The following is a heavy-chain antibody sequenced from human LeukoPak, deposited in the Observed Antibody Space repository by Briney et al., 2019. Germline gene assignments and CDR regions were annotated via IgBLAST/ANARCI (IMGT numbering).Heavy chain of an antibody. CDR1: GYTFTGYY. D-gene: IGHD1-1*01. V-gene: IGHV1-2*02. Sequence: ASVKVSCKASGYTFTGYYMHWVRQAPGQGLEWMGWINPNSGGTNYAQKFQGRVTMTRDTSVSTAYMELSRLRSDDTAVYYCARVRTGGRGHFDYWGQGTLVTVSS. CDR2: INPNSGGT. J-gene: IGHJ4*02. CDR3: ARVRTGGRGHFDY.